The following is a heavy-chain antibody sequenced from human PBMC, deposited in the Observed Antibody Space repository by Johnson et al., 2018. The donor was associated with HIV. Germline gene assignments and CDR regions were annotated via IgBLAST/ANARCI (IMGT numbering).Heavy chain of an antibody. CDR2: ISGGGSSI. CDR1: GFTFSDYY. Sequence: QVHLVESGGGLVKPGGSLRLSCAASGFTFSDYYMSWIRQAPGKGLEWVSYISGGGSSIYYAESVKDRFTISRDNAKNSLYLQMNSLRAEDTAVYYCARDHSFRVYSSPDAFDIWGQGTMVTVSS. J-gene: IGHJ3*02. D-gene: IGHD6-13*01. V-gene: IGHV3-11*04. CDR3: ARDHSFRVYSSPDAFDI.